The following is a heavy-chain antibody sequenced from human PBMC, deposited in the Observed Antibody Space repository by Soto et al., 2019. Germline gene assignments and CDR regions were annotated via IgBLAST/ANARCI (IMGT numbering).Heavy chain of an antibody. V-gene: IGHV1-69*13. D-gene: IGHD2-2*01. CDR2: IIPIFGTA. CDR1: GGTFSSYA. Sequence: SVKVSCKASGGTFSSYAISWVRQAPGQGLEWMGGIIPIFGTANYAQKFQGRVTITADESTSTAYMELSSLRSEDTAVYYCAGSGDIVVVPAASQYYYGMDVWGQGTTVTVSS. CDR3: AGSGDIVVVPAASQYYYGMDV. J-gene: IGHJ6*02.